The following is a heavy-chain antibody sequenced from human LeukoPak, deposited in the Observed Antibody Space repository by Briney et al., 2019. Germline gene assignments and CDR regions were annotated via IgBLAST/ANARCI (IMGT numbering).Heavy chain of an antibody. CDR1: GYTFTSYG. D-gene: IGHD3-16*02. J-gene: IGHJ4*02. CDR3: AREGITFGGVIVLADY. V-gene: IGHV1-18*01. CDR2: ISAYNGNT. Sequence: GASVKVSCKASGYTFTSYGISWVRQAPGQGLEWMGWISAYNGNTNYAQKLQGRVTMTTDTSTSTAYMELRSLRSDDTAVYYCAREGITFGGVIVLADYWGQGTLVTVFS.